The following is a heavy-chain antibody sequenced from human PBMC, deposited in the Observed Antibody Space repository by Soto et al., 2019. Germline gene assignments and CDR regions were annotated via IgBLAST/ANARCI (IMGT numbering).Heavy chain of an antibody. D-gene: IGHD3-22*01. CDR3: ARGGDYYDNTGFDY. CDR2: IYYSGST. Sequence: SETLSLTCTVSGGSIISGGYYWSWIRQHPGKGLEWIGYIYYSGSTYYNPSLKSRVTISVDTSKNQFSLKLSSVTAADTAVYYCARGGDYYDNTGFDYWGQGTLVTVSS. CDR1: GGSIISGGYY. V-gene: IGHV4-31*03. J-gene: IGHJ4*02.